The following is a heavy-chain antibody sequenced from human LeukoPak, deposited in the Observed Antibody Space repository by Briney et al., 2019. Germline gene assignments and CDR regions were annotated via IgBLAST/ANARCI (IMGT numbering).Heavy chain of an antibody. J-gene: IGHJ3*02. CDR3: ASYGGNSVGAFDI. D-gene: IGHD4-23*01. CDR1: GGSFSGYY. CDR2: INHSGST. Sequence: SETLSLTCAVYGGSFSGYYWSWIRQLPGKGLEWIGEINHSGSTNYNPSLKSRVTISVDTSKNQFSLKLSSVTAADTAVYYCASYGGNSVGAFDIWGQGTMVTVSS. V-gene: IGHV4-34*01.